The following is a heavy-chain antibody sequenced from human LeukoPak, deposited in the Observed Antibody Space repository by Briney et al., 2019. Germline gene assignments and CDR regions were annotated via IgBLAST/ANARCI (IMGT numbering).Heavy chain of an antibody. CDR3: ARDAMYSSGWSGDY. J-gene: IGHJ4*02. CDR1: GYTFTGYY. V-gene: IGHV1-18*04. CDR2: ISAYNGNT. D-gene: IGHD6-19*01. Sequence: ASVKVSCKASGYTFTGYYMHWVRQAPGQGLEWMGWISAYNGNTNYAQKLQGRVTMTTDTSTSTAYMELRGLRSDDTAVYYCARDAMYSSGWSGDYWGQGTLVTVSS.